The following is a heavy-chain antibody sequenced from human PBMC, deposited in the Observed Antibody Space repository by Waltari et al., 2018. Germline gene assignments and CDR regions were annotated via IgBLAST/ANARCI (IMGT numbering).Heavy chain of an antibody. CDR3: AKASRTYAFDI. CDR1: GFTFSSYG. CDR2: IRYDGSNK. V-gene: IGHV3-30*02. Sequence: QVQLVESGGGVVQPGGSLRLSCAASGFTFSSYGMPWVRQAPGKGLEWVAFIRYDGSNKYYADSVKGRFTISRDNSKNTLYLQMNSLRAEDTAVYYCAKASRTYAFDIWGQGTMVTVSS. J-gene: IGHJ3*02. D-gene: IGHD6-13*01.